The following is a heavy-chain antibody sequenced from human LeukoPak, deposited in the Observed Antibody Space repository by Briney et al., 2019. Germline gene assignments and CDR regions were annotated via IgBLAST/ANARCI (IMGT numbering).Heavy chain of an antibody. D-gene: IGHD1-26*01. CDR1: GFTFSNYA. CDR3: AKVLSRKWELRLYFFDY. Sequence: GGSLRLSCAGSGFTFSNYAVSWVRQAPGKGLEWVSAISGSGGSTYYADSVKGRFTMSRDNSKNTLYLQMNSLRAEDTAVYYCAKVLSRKWELRLYFFDYWGQGTLLTVSS. J-gene: IGHJ4*02. CDR2: ISGSGGST. V-gene: IGHV3-23*01.